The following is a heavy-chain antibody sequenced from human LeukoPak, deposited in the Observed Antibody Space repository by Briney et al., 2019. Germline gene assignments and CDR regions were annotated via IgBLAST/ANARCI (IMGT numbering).Heavy chain of an antibody. CDR3: GRDLFYYGSGSQFDY. Sequence: PGGSLRLSCAASGFTFSDYYMSWIRQAPGKGLEWVANIKQDGSDKYYVDSVKGRFTISRDNAKNSLYLQLDSLRAEDTAVYYCGRDLFYYGSGSQFDYWGQGTLVTVSS. V-gene: IGHV3-7*01. D-gene: IGHD3-10*01. CDR2: IKQDGSDK. J-gene: IGHJ4*02. CDR1: GFTFSDYY.